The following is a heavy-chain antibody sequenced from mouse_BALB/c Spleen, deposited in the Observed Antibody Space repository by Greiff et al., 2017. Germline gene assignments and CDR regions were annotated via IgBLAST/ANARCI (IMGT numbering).Heavy chain of an antibody. V-gene: IGHV1-7*01. Sequence: QVLLQQSGAELAKPGASVKMSCKASGYTFTSYWMHWVKQRPGQGLEWIGYINPSTGYTEYNQKVKDKATLTADKSSSTAYMQLSSLTSEDSAVYYCASEVHYYGSSRAMDYWGQGTSVTVSS. CDR3: ASEVHYYGSSRAMDY. CDR1: GYTFTSYW. J-gene: IGHJ4*01. CDR2: INPSTGYT. D-gene: IGHD1-1*01.